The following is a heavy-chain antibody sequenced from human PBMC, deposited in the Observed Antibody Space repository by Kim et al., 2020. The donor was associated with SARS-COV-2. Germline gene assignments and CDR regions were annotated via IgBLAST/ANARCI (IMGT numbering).Heavy chain of an antibody. CDR2: IYYSGST. D-gene: IGHD2-15*01. Sequence: SETLSLTCTVSGGSISSYYWSWIRQPPGKGLERIGYIYYSGSTNYNPSLKSRVTISVDTSKNQFSLKLSSVTAADTAVYYCARSWLVCSGGSCYHMFDTWSQGTMVSVSS. CDR3: ARSWLVCSGGSCYHMFDT. V-gene: IGHV4-59*01. CDR1: GGSISSYY. J-gene: IGHJ3*02.